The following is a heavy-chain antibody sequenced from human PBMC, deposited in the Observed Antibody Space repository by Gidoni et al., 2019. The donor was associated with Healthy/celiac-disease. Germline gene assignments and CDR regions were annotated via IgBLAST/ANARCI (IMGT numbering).Heavy chain of an antibody. CDR3: ARHGGYYDYVWGSYRELDY. D-gene: IGHD3-16*02. Sequence: QVQLQESGPGLVKPSETLSLTCTVSGCSISSYYWSWIRQPPGKGLEWIGYIYYSGSTNYNPSLKSRVTISVDTSKNQFSLKLSSVTAADTAVYYCARHGGYYDYVWGSYRELDYWGQGTLVTVSS. CDR1: GCSISSYY. J-gene: IGHJ4*02. CDR2: IYYSGST. V-gene: IGHV4-59*08.